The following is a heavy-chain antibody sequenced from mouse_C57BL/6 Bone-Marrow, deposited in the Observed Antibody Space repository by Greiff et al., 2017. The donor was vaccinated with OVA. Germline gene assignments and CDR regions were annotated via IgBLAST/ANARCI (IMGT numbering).Heavy chain of an antibody. Sequence: VQLQQSGPGLVQPSQSLSITCTVSGFSLTSYGVHWVRQSPGKGLEWLGVIWSGGSTDYNAAFISRLSISKDNSKSQVFFKMNSLQADVTAIYYCASYIFPMDYWGQGTSVTVSS. J-gene: IGHJ4*01. V-gene: IGHV2-2*01. CDR3: ASYIFPMDY. CDR2: IWSGGST. CDR1: GFSLTSYG.